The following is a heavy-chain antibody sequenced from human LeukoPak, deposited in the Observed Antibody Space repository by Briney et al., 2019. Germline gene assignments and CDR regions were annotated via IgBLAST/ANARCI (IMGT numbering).Heavy chain of an antibody. V-gene: IGHV3-48*02. Sequence: GGSLRLSCAASGFTLRTYSMNWVRQAPGKGLEWVSYISSSSSNIYYADSVKGRFTVSRDNAKNSLYLQMNSLRDEDTAVYYCARDAGAGNDYWGQGTLVTVSS. CDR1: GFTLRTYS. CDR2: ISSSSSNI. D-gene: IGHD1-26*01. J-gene: IGHJ4*02. CDR3: ARDAGAGNDY.